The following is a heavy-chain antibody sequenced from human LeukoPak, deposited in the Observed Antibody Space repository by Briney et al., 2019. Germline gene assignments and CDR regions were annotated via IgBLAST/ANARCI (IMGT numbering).Heavy chain of an antibody. CDR2: IYYSGST. CDR1: GGSISSYY. D-gene: IGHD3-22*01. Sequence: PSETLSLTCTVSGGSISSYYWSWIRQPPGKGLEWIGYIYYSGSTNYNPSLKSRVTISVDTSKNQFALKLSSVTAADTAVYYCARSDPPLYYEDSSGYAFDIWGQGTMVTVSS. CDR3: ARSDPPLYYEDSSGYAFDI. V-gene: IGHV4-59*01. J-gene: IGHJ3*02.